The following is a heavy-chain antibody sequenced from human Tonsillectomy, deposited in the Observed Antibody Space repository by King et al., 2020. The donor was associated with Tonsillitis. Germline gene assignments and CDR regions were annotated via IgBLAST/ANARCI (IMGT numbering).Heavy chain of an antibody. D-gene: IGHD6-19*01. CDR3: ARVGSGWSPFDY. Sequence: VQLVESGRGLVQPGGSLRLSCAASGFTFSSYWMHWVRQAPGKGLVWVSRINSDGSITNYADSVKGRFTISRDNAKNTLYLQMNSLRAEDTAVHYCARVGSGWSPFDYWGQGTLVTVSS. V-gene: IGHV3-74*01. CDR1: GFTFSSYW. CDR2: INSDGSIT. J-gene: IGHJ4*02.